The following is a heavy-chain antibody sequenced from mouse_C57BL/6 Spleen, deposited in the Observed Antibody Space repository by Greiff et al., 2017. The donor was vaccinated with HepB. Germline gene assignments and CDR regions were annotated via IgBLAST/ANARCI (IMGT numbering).Heavy chain of an antibody. Sequence: VQGVESGPGLVQPSQSLSITCTVSGFSLTSYGVHWVRQSPGKGLEWLGVIWSGGSTDYNAAFISRLSISKDNSKSQVFFKMNSLQADDTAIYYCARNCNSYYYAMDYWGQGTSVTVSS. J-gene: IGHJ4*01. V-gene: IGHV2-2*01. CDR1: GFSLTSYG. D-gene: IGHD2-1*01. CDR2: IWSGGST. CDR3: ARNCNSYYYAMDY.